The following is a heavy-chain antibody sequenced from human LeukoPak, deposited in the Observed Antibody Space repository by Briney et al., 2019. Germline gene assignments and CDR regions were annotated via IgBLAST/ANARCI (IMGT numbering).Heavy chain of an antibody. D-gene: IGHD6-13*01. Sequence: GGSLRLSCVASDFTFSFYWMTWVRQAPGEGLEWLANILPDGSQKYYVDSVKGRFTISRDNPKNSLYLQINNLKAEDTAVYYCARLAHNAWYVIDFWGQGALVTVSS. J-gene: IGHJ4*02. V-gene: IGHV3-7*01. CDR2: ILPDGSQK. CDR1: DFTFSFYW. CDR3: ARLAHNAWYVIDF.